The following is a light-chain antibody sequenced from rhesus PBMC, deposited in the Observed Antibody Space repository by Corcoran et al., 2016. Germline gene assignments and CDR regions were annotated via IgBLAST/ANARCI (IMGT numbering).Light chain of an antibody. CDR3: QQGYSTPWT. CDR2: YAN. V-gene: IGKV1-32*03. CDR1: QGISSY. J-gene: IGKJ1*01. Sequence: DIQMSQSPSSLSASVGDRVTITCRASQGISSYLYWYQQKPGKAPKILIYYANNLESGVPSMFSGSGSGTDYTLTISSLQPEDVATYYCQQGYSTPWTFGQGTKVEIK.